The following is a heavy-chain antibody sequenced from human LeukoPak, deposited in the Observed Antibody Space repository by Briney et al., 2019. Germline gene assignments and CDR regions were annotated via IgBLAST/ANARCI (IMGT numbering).Heavy chain of an antibody. V-gene: IGHV3-11*04. CDR3: AKDGGSYYLYYFDY. Sequence: PGGSLRLSCAASGFTFSDYYMSWIRQAPGKGLEWVSYISSSGDKVYYAGSVKGRFTISRDNARNSLYLQMNSLRAEDTAVYYCAKDGGSYYLYYFDYWGQGTLVTVSS. D-gene: IGHD1-26*01. CDR2: ISSSGDKV. CDR1: GFTFSDYY. J-gene: IGHJ4*02.